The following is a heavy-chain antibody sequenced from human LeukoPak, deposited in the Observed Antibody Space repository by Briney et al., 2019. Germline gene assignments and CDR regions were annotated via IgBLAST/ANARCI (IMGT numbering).Heavy chain of an antibody. V-gene: IGHV1-46*01. CDR3: ARSLTGEDDAFDI. CDR1: GYTFTSYY. J-gene: IGHJ3*02. D-gene: IGHD7-27*01. Sequence: GASVKVSCKASGYTFTSYYMHWLRQAPGQGLEWMGIINPSGGSTSYAQKFQGRVTMTRDTSTSTVYMELSSLRSEDTAVYYCARSLTGEDDAFDIWGQGTMVTVSS. CDR2: INPSGGST.